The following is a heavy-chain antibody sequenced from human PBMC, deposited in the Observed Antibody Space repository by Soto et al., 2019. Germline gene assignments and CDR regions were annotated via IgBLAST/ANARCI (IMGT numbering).Heavy chain of an antibody. J-gene: IGHJ5*02. CDR3: AREGSSSSDPNINWFDP. CDR1: GYTFTGYY. D-gene: IGHD6-6*01. Sequence: QVQLVQSGAEVKKPGASVKVSCKASGYTFTGYYMHWVRQAPGQGLEWMGWINPNSGGTNYAQKSQGWVTMTRDTSHSTAYTELSRLRSDDTAVYYCAREGSSSSDPNINWFDPWGQGTLVTVSS. V-gene: IGHV1-2*04. CDR2: INPNSGGT.